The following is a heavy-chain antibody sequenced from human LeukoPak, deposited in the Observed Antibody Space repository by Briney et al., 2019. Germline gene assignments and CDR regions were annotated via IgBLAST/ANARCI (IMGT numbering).Heavy chain of an antibody. D-gene: IGHD3-3*01. CDR3: AKDLRFTIFGVAGGAFDI. V-gene: IGHV3-74*01. CDR2: ISSDASTT. CDR1: GFTFSSHW. Sequence: GGSLRLSCAASGFTFSSHWMHWVRQTPGKGLVWGSRISSDASTTNYADSVKGRFTISRDNSKNTLYLQMNSLRAEDTAVYYCAKDLRFTIFGVAGGAFDIWGQGTMVTVSS. J-gene: IGHJ3*02.